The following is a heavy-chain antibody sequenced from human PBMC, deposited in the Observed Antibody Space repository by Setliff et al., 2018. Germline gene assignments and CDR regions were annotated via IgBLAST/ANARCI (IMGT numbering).Heavy chain of an antibody. CDR2: ITTSGSTI. CDR1: GFTFRSYE. D-gene: IGHD3-10*01. CDR3: AREALSYNSYLSTDY. J-gene: IGHJ4*02. Sequence: PGGSLRLSCAASGFTFRSYEMNWVRQAPGKGLEWISYITTSGSTIYYADSLEGRFTISRDNTKNSLYLQINSLRAEDTAVYYCAREALSYNSYLSTDYWGQGTLVTVSS. V-gene: IGHV3-48*03.